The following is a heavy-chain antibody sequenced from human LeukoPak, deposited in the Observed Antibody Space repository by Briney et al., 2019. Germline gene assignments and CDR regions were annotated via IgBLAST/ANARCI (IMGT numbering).Heavy chain of an antibody. Sequence: PGGSLRLSCAASGFTFSTYTMDWVRQAPGKGLEWVSSIGSSGTYMYYADSVRGRFTISGDNAKNSLYLQMNSLRAEDTAVYYCARGFLSSGWFDYWGQGTLVTVSS. D-gene: IGHD6-19*01. J-gene: IGHJ4*02. CDR2: IGSSGTYM. CDR3: ARGFLSSGWFDY. V-gene: IGHV3-21*01. CDR1: GFTFSTYT.